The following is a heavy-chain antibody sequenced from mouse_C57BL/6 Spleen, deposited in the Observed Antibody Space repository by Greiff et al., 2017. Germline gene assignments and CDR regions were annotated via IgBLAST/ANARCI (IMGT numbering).Heavy chain of an antibody. J-gene: IGHJ2*01. Sequence: EVKLVESGGGLVKPGGSLKLSCAASGFTFSSYAMSWVRQTPEKRLEWVATISGGGSNTYYPDSVKGRFTISRDNAKNNLYLQMSHLKSEDTAMYYCARGRHDDYDGGFDYWGQGTTLTVSS. CDR2: ISGGGSNT. CDR3: ARGRHDDYDGGFDY. CDR1: GFTFSSYA. V-gene: IGHV5-4*03. D-gene: IGHD2-4*01.